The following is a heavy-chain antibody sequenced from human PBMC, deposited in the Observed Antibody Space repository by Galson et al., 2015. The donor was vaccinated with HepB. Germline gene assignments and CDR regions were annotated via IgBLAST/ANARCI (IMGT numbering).Heavy chain of an antibody. CDR2: IDAGGFTT. Sequence: SLRLSCAASGFTFTSYAMNWVRQAPGKGLEWVSVIDAGGFTTYYADSVKGRFTISRNNSKDTLYLQMNSLRAEDTAVYYCAKAIYVVGATRGPIGYWGQGTLVTVSS. V-gene: IGHV3-23*01. CDR1: GFTFTSYA. D-gene: IGHD1-26*01. CDR3: AKAIYVVGATRGPIGY. J-gene: IGHJ4*02.